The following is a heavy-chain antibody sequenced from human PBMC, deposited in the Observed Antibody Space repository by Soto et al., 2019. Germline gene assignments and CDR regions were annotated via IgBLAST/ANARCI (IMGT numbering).Heavy chain of an antibody. J-gene: IGHJ4*02. CDR2: IYHTGST. V-gene: IGHV4-61*01. D-gene: IGHD3-3*01. CDR3: AREVTI. CDR1: GASLSSGTFY. Sequence: SETLSLTCSVSGASLSSGTFYWGWIRQPPGKGLELIGYIYHTGSTKYNPPLRSRVTISLDTSKNQFSLKLRSVTAADTAMYYCAREVTIWGQGTLVTVSS.